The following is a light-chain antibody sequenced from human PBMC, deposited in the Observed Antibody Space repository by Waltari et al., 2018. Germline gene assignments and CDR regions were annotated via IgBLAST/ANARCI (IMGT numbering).Light chain of an antibody. CDR3: QQTYSTPD. CDR2: GVS. CDR1: QNIATF. Sequence: DIQMTQSPSSLSASIGDRLSITRRESQNIATFLNWYQHKPGKAPNLLISGVSSLQSGVPSRFSATGSGTDFTLTISSLQPEDVATYYCQQTYSTPDFGPGTKVEIK. J-gene: IGKJ3*01. V-gene: IGKV1-39*01.